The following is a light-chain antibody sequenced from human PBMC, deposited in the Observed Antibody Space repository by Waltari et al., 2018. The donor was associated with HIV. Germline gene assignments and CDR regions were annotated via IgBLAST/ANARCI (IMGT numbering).Light chain of an antibody. CDR1: QSISSY. J-gene: IGKJ1*01. CDR3: QQSYSTPRT. CDR2: AAS. V-gene: IGKV1-39*01. Sequence: DIQMTQSPSSLSASVGDRDTLTCRASQSISSYLNWYQQKPGKAPKLLIYAASSLQSGVPSRFSGSGSGTDFTLTISSLQPEDFATYYCQQSYSTPRTFGQGTKVEIK.